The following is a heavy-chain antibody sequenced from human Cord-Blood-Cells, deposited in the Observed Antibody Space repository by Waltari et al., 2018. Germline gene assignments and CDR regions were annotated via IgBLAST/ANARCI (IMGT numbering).Heavy chain of an antibody. J-gene: IGHJ1*01. CDR3: ARDIAARPDVYFQH. D-gene: IGHD6-6*01. CDR1: GYTFTGYY. V-gene: IGHV1-2*02. Sequence: QVQLVQSGAEVKKPGASVKVSCKASGYTFTGYYMHWVRQAPGQGLEWMGWINPNSGGTNYAQKLQGRVTMTRDTSISTAYMELSRLRSDDTAVYYCARDIAARPDVYFQHWGQGTLVTVSS. CDR2: INPNSGGT.